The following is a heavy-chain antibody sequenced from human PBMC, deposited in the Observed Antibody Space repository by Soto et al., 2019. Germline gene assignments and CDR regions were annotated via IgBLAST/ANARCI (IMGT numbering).Heavy chain of an antibody. J-gene: IGHJ4*02. CDR3: AKADGYSVYFEY. V-gene: IGHV3-23*01. Sequence: EVQLLESGGGLVQPGGSLRLSCEASGFTFSSYAMSWVRQAPGKGLEWVSAISGSGGSTYYADSVKGRFTISRDNSKNTLYLQMNSLRAEDTAVYYCAKADGYSVYFEYWGQGTLVTVSS. D-gene: IGHD4-4*01. CDR2: ISGSGGST. CDR1: GFTFSSYA.